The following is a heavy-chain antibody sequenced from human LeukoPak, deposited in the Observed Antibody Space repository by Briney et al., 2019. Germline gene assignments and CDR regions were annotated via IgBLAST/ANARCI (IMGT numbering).Heavy chain of an antibody. J-gene: IGHJ4*02. D-gene: IGHD3-16*01. CDR3: ASGRQLGY. CDR1: GFTLSSYW. Sequence: GGSLILSCEVSGFTLSSYWMSWVRQAPGKGREWVSKIKQDGSEEYHVDSVKGGFAISRDNDKDSLYLQMNSLRAEDTALYYCASGRQLGYWGQGTLVTVSS. V-gene: IGHV3-7*01. CDR2: IKQDGSEE.